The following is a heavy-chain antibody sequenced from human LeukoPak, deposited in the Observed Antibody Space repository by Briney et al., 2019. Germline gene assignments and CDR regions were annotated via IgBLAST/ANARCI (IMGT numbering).Heavy chain of an antibody. V-gene: IGHV1-24*01. D-gene: IGHD5-18*01. J-gene: IGHJ4*02. CDR3: ARDWAAMVTFVDY. CDR2: FDPEDGET. CDR1: GYTLTELS. Sequence: ASVKVSCKVSGYTLTELSMHWVRQAPGKGLEWMGGFDPEDGETIYAQKFQGRVTMTTDTSTSTAYMELRSLRSDDTAVYYCARDWAAMVTFVDYWGQGTLATASS.